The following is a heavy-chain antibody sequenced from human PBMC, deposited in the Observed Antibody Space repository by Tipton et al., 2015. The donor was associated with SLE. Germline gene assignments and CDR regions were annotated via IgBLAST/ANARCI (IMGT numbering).Heavy chain of an antibody. CDR3: AKDRLVYRGFRECGDY. CDR2: ISGNGDRT. D-gene: IGHD3-10*01. CDR1: GFTIGTYA. J-gene: IGHJ4*02. Sequence: SLRLSCAASGFTIGTYAMSWVRQAPGKGLEWVSAISGNGDRTHYADSVKGRFAISRDSSKNTLYLQMNSLRAEDTALYYCAKDRLVYRGFRECGDYWGQGTLVTVSS. V-gene: IGHV3-23*01.